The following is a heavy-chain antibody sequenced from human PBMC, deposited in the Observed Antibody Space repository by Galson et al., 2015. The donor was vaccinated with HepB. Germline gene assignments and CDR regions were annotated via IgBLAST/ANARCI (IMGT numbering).Heavy chain of an antibody. Sequence: SVKVSCKASGYIFTSYDITWVRQAPGQGLEWMGWISAYNGATNYEQKFQDRVTMITDRSTSTAHMELRSLRSDDTAVYYCARVVRSKAPYFDNWGQGTLVTISS. CDR1: GYIFTSYD. CDR3: ARVVRSKAPYFDN. J-gene: IGHJ4*02. V-gene: IGHV1-18*01. CDR2: ISAYNGAT. D-gene: IGHD4-23*01.